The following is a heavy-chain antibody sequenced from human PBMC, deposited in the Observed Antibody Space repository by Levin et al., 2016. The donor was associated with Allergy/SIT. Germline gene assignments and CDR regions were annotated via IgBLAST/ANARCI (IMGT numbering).Heavy chain of an antibody. CDR2: ISYDGSNK. CDR3: AKARASGGCSGGSCPPPDY. J-gene: IGHJ4*02. D-gene: IGHD2-15*01. V-gene: IGHV3-30*18. Sequence: WIRQPPGKGLEWVAVISYDGSNKYYADSVKGRFTISRDNSKNTLYLQMNSLRAEDTAVYYCAKARASGGCSGGSCPPPDYWGQGTLVTVSS.